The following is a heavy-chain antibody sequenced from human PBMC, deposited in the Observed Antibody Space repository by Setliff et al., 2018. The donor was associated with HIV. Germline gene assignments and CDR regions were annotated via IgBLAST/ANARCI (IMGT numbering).Heavy chain of an antibody. CDR1: GGSISSYY. CDR2: IYYSGST. CDR3: ARSKKRGDYYYYYYYMDV. J-gene: IGHJ6*03. Sequence: KTSETLSLTCTVSGGSISSYYWSWIRQPPGKGLEWIGYIYYSGSTNYNPSLKSRVTISVDTSKNQFSLKLSSMTAADTAVYYCARSKKRGDYYYYYYYMDVWGKGTTVTVSS. V-gene: IGHV4-59*01. D-gene: IGHD3-16*01.